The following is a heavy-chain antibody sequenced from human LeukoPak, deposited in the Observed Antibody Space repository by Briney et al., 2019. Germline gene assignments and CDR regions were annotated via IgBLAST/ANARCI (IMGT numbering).Heavy chain of an antibody. V-gene: IGHV1-2*06. CDR3: AVNDYGDYVPSN. Sequence: ASVKVSCKASGYTFTGYYMHWVRQAPGQGLEWMGRINPNSGGTNYAQKFQGRVTVTRDTSISTAYMELSRLRSDDTAVYYCAVNDYGDYVPSNWGQGTLVTVSS. CDR2: INPNSGGT. CDR1: GYTFTGYY. D-gene: IGHD4-17*01. J-gene: IGHJ4*02.